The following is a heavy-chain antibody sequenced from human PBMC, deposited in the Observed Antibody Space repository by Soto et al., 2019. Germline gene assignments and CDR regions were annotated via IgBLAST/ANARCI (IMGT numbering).Heavy chain of an antibody. CDR3: ARDLLYLAENNYDILSGYHPPLYYYGMHV. D-gene: IGHD3-9*01. J-gene: IGHJ6*02. CDR2: ISSSSSSI. Sequence: PGGSPRLSCAASGFTFSTYSMNWVRQAPGKGLEWVSYISSSSSSIYYADSVEGRFTISRDNAKNSLYLQMNSLRDEDTAVYYCARDLLYLAENNYDILSGYHPPLYYYGMHVWGQGPSVTVSS. V-gene: IGHV3-48*02. CDR1: GFTFSTYS.